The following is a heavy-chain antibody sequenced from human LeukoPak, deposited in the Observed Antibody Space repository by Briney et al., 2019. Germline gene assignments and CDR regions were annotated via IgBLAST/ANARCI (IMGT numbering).Heavy chain of an antibody. CDR2: ISGSGGST. CDR1: GFTFSSYA. V-gene: IGHV3-23*01. D-gene: IGHD6-19*01. CDR3: AKDPYSSGWYSGY. J-gene: IGHJ4*02. Sequence: GGSLRLSCAASGFTFSSYAMNWVRQAPGKGLEWVSAISGSGGSTYYADSVKGRFTISRDNSKNTLYLQMNSLRAEDTAVYYCAKDPYSSGWYSGYWGQGTLVTVSS.